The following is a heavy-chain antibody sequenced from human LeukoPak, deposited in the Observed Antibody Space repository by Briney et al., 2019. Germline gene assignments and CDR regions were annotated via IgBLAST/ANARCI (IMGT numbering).Heavy chain of an antibody. J-gene: IGHJ4*02. CDR3: ANVQQLVPENY. V-gene: IGHV3-23*01. CDR1: GFTFSSYA. D-gene: IGHD6-13*01. CDR2: ISGSGGST. Sequence: PGGSLRLSCAASGFTFSSYAMSWVRQAPGKGLEWVSAISGSGGSTYYADSVKGRFTISRDNSKNTLYLQMNSLRAEDAAVYYCANVQQLVPENYWGQGTLVTVSS.